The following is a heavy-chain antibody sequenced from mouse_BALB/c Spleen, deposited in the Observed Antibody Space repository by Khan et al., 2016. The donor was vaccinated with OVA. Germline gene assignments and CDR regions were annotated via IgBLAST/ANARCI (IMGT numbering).Heavy chain of an antibody. D-gene: IGHD2-12*01. CDR1: GDSITSGY. CDR3: ARSTYRYACVY. CDR2: IIYTGYT. V-gene: IGHV3-8*02. Sequence: EVQLQESGPSLVKPSQTLSLTCSVTGDSITSGYWNWIRKFPGNKLEYMGYIIYTGYTYYNPSLKSRLSITRHTSKNQYYLQLSSVTDEDTATYYCARSTYRYACVYWGQGTLVTVSA. J-gene: IGHJ3*01.